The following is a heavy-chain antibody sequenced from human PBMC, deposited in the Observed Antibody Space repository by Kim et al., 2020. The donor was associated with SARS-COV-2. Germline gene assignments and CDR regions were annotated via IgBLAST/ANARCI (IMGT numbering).Heavy chain of an antibody. CDR1: GFTFGDFS. V-gene: IGHV3-49*04. D-gene: IGHD2-21*01. J-gene: IGHJ4*02. CDR3: TRRDWALDS. CDR2: IKPKSHGTTT. Sequence: GRSLRLSCTTSGFTFGDFSVTWVRQAPGQGLEWVGFIKPKSHGTTTEYAASVKGRFTISRDDSKSVAYLQMNSLKTEDSAVYYCTRRDWALDSWGQGTL.